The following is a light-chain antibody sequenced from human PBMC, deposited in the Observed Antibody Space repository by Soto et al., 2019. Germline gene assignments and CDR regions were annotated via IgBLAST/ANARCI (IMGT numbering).Light chain of an antibody. Sequence: QPVLTQPPSASGTPGQRVTISCSGSSSNIGSDFVYWYQQLPGTAPKLLIYHNYQRPSGVPDRFSGSKSGTSGSLAISDLRSEDEGDYYCSAWDDSLSVYVFGAGTKLT. CDR3: SAWDDSLSVYV. CDR2: HNY. CDR1: SSNIGSDF. V-gene: IGLV1-47*01. J-gene: IGLJ1*01.